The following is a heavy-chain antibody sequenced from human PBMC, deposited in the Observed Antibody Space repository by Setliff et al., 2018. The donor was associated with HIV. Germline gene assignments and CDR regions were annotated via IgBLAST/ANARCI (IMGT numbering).Heavy chain of an antibody. J-gene: IGHJ4*02. CDR2: INPSGNNT. Sequence: ASVKVSCKASGCTFTRYYMHWVRQAPGQGLEWMGIINPSGNNTTYAQKFQGGVTMTRDTSTSTVYMELSSLRSEDTAVYFCARSGSYYSPFDYWGQGTLVTVSS. D-gene: IGHD3-10*01. CDR3: ARSGSYYSPFDY. V-gene: IGHV1-46*03. CDR1: GCTFTRYY.